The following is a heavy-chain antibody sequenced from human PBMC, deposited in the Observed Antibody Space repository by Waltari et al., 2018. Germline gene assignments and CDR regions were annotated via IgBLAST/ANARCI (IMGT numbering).Heavy chain of an antibody. J-gene: IGHJ5*02. Sequence: EVQLVESGGGLVKPGGSLRLSCAASGFTFSNAWMSWVRQAPGKGLEWVGRIKSKTDGGTTDYAAPVKGRFTISRDDSKNTLYLQMNSLKTEDTAVYYCAKDQGGWSGGGFDPWGQGTLVTVSS. V-gene: IGHV3-15*01. CDR2: IKSKTDGGTT. CDR1: GFTFSNAW. D-gene: IGHD6-19*01. CDR3: AKDQGGWSGGGFDP.